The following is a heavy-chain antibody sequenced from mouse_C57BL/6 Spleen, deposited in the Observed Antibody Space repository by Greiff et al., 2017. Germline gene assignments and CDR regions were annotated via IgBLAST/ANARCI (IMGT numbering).Heavy chain of an antibody. CDR2: INPNNGGT. CDR1: GYTFTDYN. V-gene: IGHV1-18*01. CDR3: ARWGNYAYWYFDV. D-gene: IGHD2-1*01. Sequence: EVQLQQSGPELVKPGASVKIPCKASGYTFTDYNMDWVKQSHGKSLEWIGDINPNNGGTIYNQKFKGKATLTVDKSSSTAYMELRSLTSEDTAVYYCARWGNYAYWYFDVWGTGTTVTVSS. J-gene: IGHJ1*03.